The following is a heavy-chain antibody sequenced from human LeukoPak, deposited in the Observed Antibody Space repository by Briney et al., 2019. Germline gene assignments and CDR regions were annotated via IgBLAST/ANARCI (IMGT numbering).Heavy chain of an antibody. V-gene: IGHV1-2*06. CDR2: INPNSGGT. J-gene: IGHJ5*02. Sequence: ASVKVSCKASGYTFTGYYMHWVRQAPGQGLEWMGRINPNSGGTNYAQKFQGRVTTTRDTSISTAYMELSRLRSDDTAVYYCARGELVSSGWYNWFDPWGQGTLVTVSS. CDR3: ARGELVSSGWYNWFDP. CDR1: GYTFTGYY. D-gene: IGHD6-19*01.